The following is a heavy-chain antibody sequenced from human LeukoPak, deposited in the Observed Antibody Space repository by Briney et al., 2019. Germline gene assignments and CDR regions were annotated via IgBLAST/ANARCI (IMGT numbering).Heavy chain of an antibody. D-gene: IGHD2-2*01. CDR1: GYSISSGQY. CDR3: ARGEGVVVPAAIQFAP. J-gene: IGHJ5*02. Sequence: SETLSLTCVVTGYSISSGQYWGWIRQPPGKGLGGVGSIYHSGSTYNNPSLKNRVTLSVDTSKNQFSLKLSAVTAADTAVYYCARGEGVVVPAAIQFAPWGQGTLVTVSS. V-gene: IGHV4-38-2*01. CDR2: IYHSGST.